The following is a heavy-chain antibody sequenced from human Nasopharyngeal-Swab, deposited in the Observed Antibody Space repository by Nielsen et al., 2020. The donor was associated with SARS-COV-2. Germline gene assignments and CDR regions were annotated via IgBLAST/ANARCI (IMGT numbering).Heavy chain of an antibody. J-gene: IGHJ4*02. CDR3: ARDPGKETIFGVVNLYFDY. V-gene: IGHV4-59*12. CDR2: IYYSGST. CDR1: GGSISSYY. D-gene: IGHD3-3*01. Sequence: SETLSLTCTVSGGSISSYYWSWIRQPPGKGLEWIGYIYYSGSTNYNPSLESRVTISVDTSKNQFSLKLSSVTAADTAVYYCARDPGKETIFGVVNLYFDYWGQGTLVTVSS.